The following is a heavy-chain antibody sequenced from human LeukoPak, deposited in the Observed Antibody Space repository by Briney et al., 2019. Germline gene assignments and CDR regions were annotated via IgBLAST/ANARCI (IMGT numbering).Heavy chain of an antibody. CDR3: ARGDAFSGDH. J-gene: IGHJ4*02. V-gene: IGHV3-7*04. CDR1: GFSFTNFW. CDR2: IHPEGNEK. Sequence: PGGSLRLSWAVSGFSFTNFWMSWVRQAPGRGLEWVANIHPEGNEKYHVESVKGRFTISRDNTKNLLFLQMNGLRVEDTAVYYCARGDAFSGDHWGQGPLVTVSS.